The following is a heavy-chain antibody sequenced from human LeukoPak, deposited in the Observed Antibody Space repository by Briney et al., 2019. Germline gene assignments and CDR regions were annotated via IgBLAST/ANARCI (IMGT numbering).Heavy chain of an antibody. Sequence: PSETLSLTCAVYGGSFSGYYWSWIRQPPGKGLGWIGEINHSGSTNYNPSLKSRVTISVDTSKNQFSLKLSSVTAADTAVYYCARGRYSGYDVLDYWGQGTLVTVSS. V-gene: IGHV4-34*01. CDR1: GGSFSGYY. CDR2: INHSGST. CDR3: ARGRYSGYDVLDY. D-gene: IGHD5-12*01. J-gene: IGHJ4*02.